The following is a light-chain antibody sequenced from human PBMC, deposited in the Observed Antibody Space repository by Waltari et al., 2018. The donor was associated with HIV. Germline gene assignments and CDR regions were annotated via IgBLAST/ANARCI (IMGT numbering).Light chain of an antibody. CDR1: SSDVWAYNL. Sequence: QTALTQPASVSGSPGQSITISCTGTSSDVWAYNLVSWYQQHPGKAPRRIIYDVSERPAGGSNRFTGSKSGNTAALTISGLQAEDEADYYCCSYVSEIVPCVFGGGTKLTVL. CDR3: CSYVSEIVPCV. V-gene: IGLV2-23*02. J-gene: IGLJ3*02. CDR2: DVS.